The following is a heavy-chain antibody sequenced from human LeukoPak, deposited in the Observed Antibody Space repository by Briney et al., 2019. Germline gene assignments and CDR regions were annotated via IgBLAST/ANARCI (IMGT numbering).Heavy chain of an antibody. Sequence: SVKVSCKASGGTFSSYAVSWVRQAPGQGLEWMGGIIPILGTTNYAQKFEDRVTIIADETTNIVYMEVTSLRSGDTAVYYCARDSGGSLDYWGQGTLVTVSS. V-gene: IGHV1-69*13. CDR1: GGTFSSYA. CDR3: ARDSGGSLDY. D-gene: IGHD3-10*01. J-gene: IGHJ4*02. CDR2: IIPILGTT.